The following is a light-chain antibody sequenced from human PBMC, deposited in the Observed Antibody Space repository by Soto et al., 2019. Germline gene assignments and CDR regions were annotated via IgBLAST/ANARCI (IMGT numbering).Light chain of an antibody. CDR1: SSEVGGYNY. J-gene: IGLJ1*01. Sequence: QSVLTQPSSVSWSPGQAVTIPCTGNSSEVGGYNYVSWYQQHPCKSPKLMIYDVSNRPSGVSNRFSGSKSGNTASLTISWLQTEDEADYYCSSYTSSSTYVFGTGTKVTVL. V-gene: IGLV2-14*01. CDR3: SSYTSSSTYV. CDR2: DVS.